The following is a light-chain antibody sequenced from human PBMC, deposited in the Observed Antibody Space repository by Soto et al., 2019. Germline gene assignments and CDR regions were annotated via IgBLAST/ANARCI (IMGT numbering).Light chain of an antibody. CDR2: DAS. CDR1: QSVSSY. J-gene: IGKJ4*01. CDR3: QQRSNFPLT. V-gene: IGKV3-11*01. Sequence: EIVLTQSPATLSLSPGERATLSCRASQSVSSYLAWYQQKPGQAPRLLIYDASNRATGIPDRFSGSGSGTDFTLTISSLEPEDCAVYYCQQRSNFPLTFGGGTKVEIK.